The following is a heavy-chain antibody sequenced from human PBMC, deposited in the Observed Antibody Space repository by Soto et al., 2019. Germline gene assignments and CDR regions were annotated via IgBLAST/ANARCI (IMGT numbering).Heavy chain of an antibody. CDR1: GFTFSSYA. V-gene: IGHV3-23*01. CDR2: TSGSGGGT. D-gene: IGHD4-4*01. J-gene: IGHJ4*02. CDR3: AKDQDYRNSTGPVGS. Sequence: GGSLRLSCAASGFTFSSYAMTWVRQAPGKGLERVSTTSGSGGGTFYADSVTGRFTISRDNSKNTLYLQMNSLRGDDTAVYYCAKDQDYRNSTGPVGSWGQGTIVTVSS.